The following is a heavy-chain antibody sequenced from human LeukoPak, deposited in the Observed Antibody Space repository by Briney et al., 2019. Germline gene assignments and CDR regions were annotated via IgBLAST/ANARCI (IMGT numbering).Heavy chain of an antibody. D-gene: IGHD3-22*01. CDR2: MNLNSGNT. CDR1: GYTFTSYD. CDR3: ARASIFSWLLRNYYMDV. Sequence: GASVKVSCKASGYTFTSYDINWVRQATGQGLEWMGWMNLNSGNTGYAQKFQGRVTMTRNTSISTAYMELTSLRSEDTAVYYWARASIFSWLLRNYYMDVWGKGTTVTVSS. J-gene: IGHJ6*03. V-gene: IGHV1-8*01.